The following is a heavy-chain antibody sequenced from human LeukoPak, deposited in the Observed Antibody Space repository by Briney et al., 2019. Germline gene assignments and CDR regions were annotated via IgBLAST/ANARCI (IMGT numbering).Heavy chain of an antibody. CDR3: AKARDYYYYYMGV. J-gene: IGHJ6*03. Sequence: GGSLRLSCAASGFTINSYAMSWVRQAPGKGLEWVSAITGTGGSTYYADSVKGRFTISRDNSKNTLYLQMNSLRAEDTAVYYCAKARDYYYYYMGVWGKGTTVTVSS. V-gene: IGHV3-23*01. CDR1: GFTINSYA. CDR2: ITGTGGST. D-gene: IGHD5-12*01.